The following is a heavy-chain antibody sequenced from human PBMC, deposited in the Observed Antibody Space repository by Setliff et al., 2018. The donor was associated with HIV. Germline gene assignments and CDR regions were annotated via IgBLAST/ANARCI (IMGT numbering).Heavy chain of an antibody. CDR3: ARGGEGLAN. Sequence: ASVKVSCKASGGNFRFYAFSWVRQAPGQGLEWMGGIIPSGGRTTYAQNFQGRVTMTRDTSTNTVYMELSSLTSEDTAVYYCARGGEGLANWGQGTLVTVSS. J-gene: IGHJ4*02. CDR2: IIPSGGRT. CDR1: GGNFRFYA. V-gene: IGHV1-46*03. D-gene: IGHD3-16*01.